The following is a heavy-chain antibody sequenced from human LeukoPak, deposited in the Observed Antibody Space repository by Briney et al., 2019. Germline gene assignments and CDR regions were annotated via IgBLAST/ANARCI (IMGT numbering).Heavy chain of an antibody. CDR1: GYSFTTYW. D-gene: IGHD3-22*01. CDR3: ARGGGDYYDSSPPDY. J-gene: IGHJ4*02. CDR2: IYPGDSDT. V-gene: IGHV5-51*01. Sequence: RGESLKISGKAPGYSFTTYWIGWVRQLPGKGLEWMGIIYPGDSDTRYSPSFQGQVTISADKSISTAYLQWSSLKASDTGMYYCARGGGDYYDSSPPDYWGQGTMVSVS.